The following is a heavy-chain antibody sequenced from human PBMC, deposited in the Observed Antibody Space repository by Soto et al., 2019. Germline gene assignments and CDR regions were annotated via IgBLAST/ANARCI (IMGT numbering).Heavy chain of an antibody. CDR3: ARGYCTTTICDPWFDP. V-gene: IGHV5-51*01. Sequence: GESLKVSCTGSGYAFTSYWIAWVRQMPGKGLEWMGIIYPGDSDTRYSPSFQGQVTISADKSITTAYLQWSSLKASDTAMYYCARGYCTTTICDPWFDPWGQGTLVTVSS. D-gene: IGHD2-2*01. J-gene: IGHJ5*02. CDR1: GYAFTSYW. CDR2: IYPGDSDT.